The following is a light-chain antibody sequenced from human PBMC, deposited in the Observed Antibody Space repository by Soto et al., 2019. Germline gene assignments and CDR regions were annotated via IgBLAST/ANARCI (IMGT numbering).Light chain of an antibody. CDR3: QQYDSSFPVT. CDR1: QYINTR. J-gene: IGKJ4*01. V-gene: IGKV3-20*01. CDR2: QTS. Sequence: EIVLTQSPATLSSFPGDRVTLSCRASQYINTRLAWYQHRPGQAPRLLIYQTSIRAAGIPARFSGSGSGTDFTLTISRLEPEDFAVYYCQQYDSSFPVTFGGGTKVDIK.